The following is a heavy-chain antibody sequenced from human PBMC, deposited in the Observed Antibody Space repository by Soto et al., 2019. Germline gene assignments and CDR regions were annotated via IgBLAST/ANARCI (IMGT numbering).Heavy chain of an antibody. J-gene: IGHJ3*01. Sequence: QLQLQESGSGLVTPSQTLSLTCAVSGGSISSGGYSWNWLRQPQGKGLEWIGNIYNSGSTYYNASLKSRVTVSVDRSKNQFSLKLSSVAAADTAVYYCGRGDYANAFDVWGQGTMVTVSS. CDR3: GRGDYANAFDV. CDR2: IYNSGST. CDR1: GGSISSGGYS. V-gene: IGHV4-30-2*01. D-gene: IGHD4-17*01.